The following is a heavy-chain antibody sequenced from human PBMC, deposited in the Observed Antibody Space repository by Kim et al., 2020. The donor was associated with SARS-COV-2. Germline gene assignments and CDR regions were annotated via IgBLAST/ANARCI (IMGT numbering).Heavy chain of an antibody. Sequence: SVKVSCKASGGTFSSYAISWVRQAPGQGLEWMGGIIPMFGTANYAQKFQGRVTITADASTSTAYMELSSLRSEDTAVYYCASGAVAALGAPFDIWGQGTMVAVSS. D-gene: IGHD6-19*01. CDR3: ASGAVAALGAPFDI. CDR1: GGTFSSYA. J-gene: IGHJ3*02. CDR2: IIPMFGTA. V-gene: IGHV1-69*13.